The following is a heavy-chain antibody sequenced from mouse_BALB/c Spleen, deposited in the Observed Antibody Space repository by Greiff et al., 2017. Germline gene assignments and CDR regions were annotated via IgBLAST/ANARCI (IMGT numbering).Heavy chain of an antibody. CDR3: VRHGEGLYWYFDV. V-gene: IGHV10-1*02. CDR1: GFTFNTYA. J-gene: IGHJ1*01. Sequence: DVMLVESGGGLVQPKGSLKLSCAASGFTFNTYAMNWVRQAPGKGLEWVARIRSKSNNYATYYADSVKDRFTISRDDSQSMLYLQMNNLKTEDTAMYYCVRHGEGLYWYFDVWGAGTTVTVSS. D-gene: IGHD3-3*01. CDR2: IRSKSNNYAT.